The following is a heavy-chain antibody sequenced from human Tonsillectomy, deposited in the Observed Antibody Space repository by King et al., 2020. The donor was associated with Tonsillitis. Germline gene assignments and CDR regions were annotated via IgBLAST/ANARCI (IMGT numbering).Heavy chain of an antibody. V-gene: IGHV1-2*02. CDR1: GYSFSDYK. CDR3: ARDTGGWRSLDY. D-gene: IGHD6-19*01. J-gene: IGHJ4*02. CDR2: VNPDSGGT. Sequence: VQLVQSGAEVKKPGASVKVSCKPSGYSFSDYKINWVRQAPGQGLEWMGWVNPDSGGTNYALPFEDRVTMTRDTSTNTAYLELSSLKVDDTAVYFCARDTGGWRSLDYWGQGALVTVSS.